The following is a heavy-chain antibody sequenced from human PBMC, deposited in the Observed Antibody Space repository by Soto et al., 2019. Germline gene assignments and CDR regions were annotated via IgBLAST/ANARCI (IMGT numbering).Heavy chain of an antibody. CDR1: GFTFNNHA. J-gene: IGHJ4*02. V-gene: IGHV3-23*01. CDR2: VSGSGGST. CDR3: ARDTYDDY. D-gene: IGHD3-3*01. Sequence: PGGSLRLSCAASGFTFNNHAMSWVRQAPGKGLEWVSAVSGSGGSTYYADSVKGRFTISRDNSKNTLYLQMNSLRAEDTAVYYCARDTYDDYRGQGTLVTVSS.